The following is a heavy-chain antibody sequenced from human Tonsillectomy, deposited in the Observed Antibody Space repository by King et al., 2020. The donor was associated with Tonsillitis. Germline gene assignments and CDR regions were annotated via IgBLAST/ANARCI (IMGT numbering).Heavy chain of an antibody. J-gene: IGHJ4*02. CDR3: AREDFGDYPY. CDR1: GGSINSDAYY. CDR2: ISATGST. Sequence: VQLQESGPGLVKPSQTLSLTCTVSGGSINSDAYYWNWIRQPAGKGLEWIGRISATGSTSSNPSLKSRVTISVDTSKNQFSLELSSVTAADTAVYYCAREDFGDYPYWGQGTLVTVSS. D-gene: IGHD4-17*01. V-gene: IGHV4-61*02.